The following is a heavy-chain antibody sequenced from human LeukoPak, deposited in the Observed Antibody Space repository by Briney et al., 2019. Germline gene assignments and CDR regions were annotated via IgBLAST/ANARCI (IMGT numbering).Heavy chain of an antibody. CDR2: IRGGGGHT. V-gene: IGHV3-23*01. J-gene: IGHJ3*02. CDR3: AKCSASYYNDAFDT. CDR1: GFTFNNYA. Sequence: GGSLRLSCAASGFTFNNYAMNWVRQAPGKGLEWLSYIRGGGGHTRYSDSVKGRFTISRDNSKNMLYLQMNSLRAEDTAIYYCAKCSASYYNDAFDTWGRGTMVTVSS. D-gene: IGHD3-10*02.